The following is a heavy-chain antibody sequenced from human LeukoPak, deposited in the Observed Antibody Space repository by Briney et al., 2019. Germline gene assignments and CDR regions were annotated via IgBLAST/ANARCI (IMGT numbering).Heavy chain of an antibody. CDR2: IYSSGST. CDR3: AKDRHRSGFPYYFDY. CDR1: GDSIRSYY. J-gene: IGHJ4*02. D-gene: IGHD3-22*01. V-gene: IGHV4-4*07. Sequence: SETLSLTCSVSGDSIRSYYWSWIRQPAGKGLEWIGRIYSSGSTNYNPSLKSRGTMSVDTSKNQVSLKLTSVTAEDTAVYYCAKDRHRSGFPYYFDYWGQGTLVTVSS.